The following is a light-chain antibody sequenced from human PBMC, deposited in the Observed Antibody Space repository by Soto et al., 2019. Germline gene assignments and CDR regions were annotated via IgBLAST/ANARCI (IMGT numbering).Light chain of an antibody. CDR2: GVS. CDR1: QSVSSN. Sequence: EIVMTQSPATLSASPGERATLSCRASQSVSSNLAWYQQKPGQAPRLLIYGVSTRATGTPARFSGSGSGTEFTLTIGSLQSEDFAVYYCQQYINWPPITFGQGTRLEIK. J-gene: IGKJ5*01. V-gene: IGKV3-15*01. CDR3: QQYINWPPIT.